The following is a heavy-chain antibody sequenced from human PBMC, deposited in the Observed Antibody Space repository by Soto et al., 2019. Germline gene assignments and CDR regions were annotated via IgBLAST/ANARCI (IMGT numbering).Heavy chain of an antibody. CDR3: ARAPLYYYDSSGYFLPDAFDI. CDR2: IIPIFGTA. V-gene: IGHV1-69*13. J-gene: IGHJ3*02. Sequence: GASVKVSCKASGGTFGSYAISWVRQAPGQGLEWMGGIIPIFGTANYAQKFQGRVTITADESTSTAYMELSSLRSEDTAVYYCARAPLYYYDSSGYFLPDAFDIWGQGTMVTVSS. CDR1: GGTFGSYA. D-gene: IGHD3-22*01.